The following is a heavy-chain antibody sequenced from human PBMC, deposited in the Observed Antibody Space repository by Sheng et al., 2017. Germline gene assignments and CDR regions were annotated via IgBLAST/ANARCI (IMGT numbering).Heavy chain of an antibody. CDR3: ARESPTEAQFDY. CDR2: IWYDGSNK. Sequence: QVQLVESGGGVVQPGRSLRLSCAASGFTFSSYGMHWVRQAPGKGLEWVAVIWYDGSNKYYADSVKGRFTISRDNSKNTLYLQMNSLRAEDTAVYYCARESPTEAQFDYWGQGTLVTVSS. D-gene: IGHD4-4*01. J-gene: IGHJ4*02. V-gene: IGHV3-33*01. CDR1: GFTFSSYG.